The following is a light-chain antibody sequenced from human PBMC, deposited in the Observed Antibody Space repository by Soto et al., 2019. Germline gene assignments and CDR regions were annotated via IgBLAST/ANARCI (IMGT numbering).Light chain of an antibody. V-gene: IGKV1-27*01. CDR2: AAS. CDR3: QKYNSAPRT. J-gene: IGKJ1*01. CDR1: QGISNY. Sequence: DIQMTQSPSSLSASVGDRVTXXXXASQGISNYLAWYQQKPGKVPKLLIYAASTLQSGVPSRFSGSGSGTDFTLTISSLQPEDVATYYCQKYNSAPRTFGQGTKVDIK.